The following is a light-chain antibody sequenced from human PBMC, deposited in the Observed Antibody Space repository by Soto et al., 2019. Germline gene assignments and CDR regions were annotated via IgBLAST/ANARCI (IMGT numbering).Light chain of an antibody. CDR3: NSQRSSGTRV. Sequence: QSVLTQPASVSGSPGQSITISCTGTSSDVGGYKHVSWYQHHPGKPPKLMIYEVSNRPSGVSNRFSGSKSGYTASLTISGLQAEDEADYYCNSQRSSGTRVFGTGTKLTVL. CDR2: EVS. J-gene: IGLJ1*01. CDR1: SSDVGGYKH. V-gene: IGLV2-14*01.